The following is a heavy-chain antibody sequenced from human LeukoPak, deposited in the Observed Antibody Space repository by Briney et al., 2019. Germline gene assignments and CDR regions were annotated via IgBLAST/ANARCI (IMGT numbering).Heavy chain of an antibody. CDR2: TYHSGST. J-gene: IGHJ4*02. CDR3: ARQGAYYYGSGSYPAY. CDR1: GYSISSGYY. D-gene: IGHD3-10*01. V-gene: IGHV4-38-2*02. Sequence: SETLSLTCTVSGYSISSGYYWGWIRQPPGKGLEWIGSTYHSGSTYYNPSLKSRVTISVDRSKNHFSLRLTSVTAADTAVYYCARQGAYYYGSGSYPAYWGQGTLVTVSS.